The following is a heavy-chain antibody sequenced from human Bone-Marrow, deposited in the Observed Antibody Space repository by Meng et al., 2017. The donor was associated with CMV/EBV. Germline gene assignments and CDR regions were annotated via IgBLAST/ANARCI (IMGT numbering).Heavy chain of an antibody. CDR3: ANRYSGYEDVWYFDY. D-gene: IGHD5-12*01. Sequence: GESLKISCAMSGFTLSSYGMHWVRQAPGKGLEWVAFIRDDGSNTYYADSVKGRFTISRDNSKNTVYLQMNSLRAEDTAVYYCANRYSGYEDVWYFDYWGQRTLVTVSS. V-gene: IGHV3-30*02. J-gene: IGHJ4*02. CDR1: GFTLSSYG. CDR2: IRDDGSNT.